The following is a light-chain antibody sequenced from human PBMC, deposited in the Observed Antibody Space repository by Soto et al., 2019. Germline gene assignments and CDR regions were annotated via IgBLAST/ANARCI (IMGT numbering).Light chain of an antibody. Sequence: DIQLTQSPSFLSASVGDRVTITCRASQGISSYLAWYQQKPGKAPKLLIYAASTLQSGVPSRFSGSGSGTDFTLTISSLQPEDFATYYCQQLNNYPRTFGPGTKVDIK. CDR1: QGISSY. V-gene: IGKV1-9*01. J-gene: IGKJ3*01. CDR3: QQLNNYPRT. CDR2: AAS.